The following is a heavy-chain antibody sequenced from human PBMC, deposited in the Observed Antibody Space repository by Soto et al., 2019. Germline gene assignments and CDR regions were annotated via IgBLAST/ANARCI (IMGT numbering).Heavy chain of an antibody. J-gene: IGHJ4*02. CDR3: AKGAYRRYFDRGY. D-gene: IGHD3-9*01. CDR2: ISYDGSNK. Sequence: QVQLVESGGGVVQPGGSLRLSCAASGFTFSSYGMHWVRQAPGKGLEWVAVISYDGSNKYYADSVKGRFTISRDNSKNTLYLQMNSLRAEDTAVYYCAKGAYRRYFDRGYWGQGTLVTVSS. CDR1: GFTFSSYG. V-gene: IGHV3-30*18.